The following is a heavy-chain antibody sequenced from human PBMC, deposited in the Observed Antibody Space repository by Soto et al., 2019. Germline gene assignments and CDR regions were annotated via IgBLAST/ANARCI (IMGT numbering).Heavy chain of an antibody. V-gene: IGHV1-18*04. D-gene: IGHD3-10*01. J-gene: IGHJ6*04. CDR3: AKPEKYYMGPGIPYYYVLNV. CDR1: GYTFTSYG. Sequence: QVQLVQSGAEVKKPGASVKVSCKASGYTFTSYGVSWVRQAPGQGLEWMGWISGYNGNTNYAQKLQGRVTMTTDTPTTKPSRRRRTREFAATPVYYLAKPEKYYMGPGIPYYYVLNVWAKGFPSPSPQ. CDR2: ISGYNGNT.